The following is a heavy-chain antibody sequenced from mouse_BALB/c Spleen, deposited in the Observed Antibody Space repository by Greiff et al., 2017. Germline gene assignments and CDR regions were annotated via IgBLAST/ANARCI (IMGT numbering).Heavy chain of an antibody. CDR1: GYSITSDYA. CDR3: ARGTTATWYFDV. CDR2: ISYSGST. Sequence: DVQLQESGPGLVKPSQSLSLTCTVTGYSITSDYAWNWIRQFPGNKLEWMGYISYSGSTSYNPSLKSRISITRDTSKNQFFLQLNSVTTEDTATYYCARGTTATWYFDVWGAGTTVTVSS. D-gene: IGHD1-2*01. J-gene: IGHJ1*01. V-gene: IGHV3-2*02.